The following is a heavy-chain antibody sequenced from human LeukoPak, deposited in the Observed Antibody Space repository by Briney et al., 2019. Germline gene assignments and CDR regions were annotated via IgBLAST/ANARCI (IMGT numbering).Heavy chain of an antibody. CDR2: IWYDRTNK. Sequence: PGGSLRLSCAASGFTFSTYAMHWVRQAPGKGLEWVAVIWYDRTNKYYADSVKGRFTISRDNSKNTLYLQMSSLRAEDTAVYYCARGLGGDYWGQGTLATVSS. J-gene: IGHJ4*02. CDR1: GFTFSTYA. V-gene: IGHV3-33*01. D-gene: IGHD3-16*01. CDR3: ARGLGGDY.